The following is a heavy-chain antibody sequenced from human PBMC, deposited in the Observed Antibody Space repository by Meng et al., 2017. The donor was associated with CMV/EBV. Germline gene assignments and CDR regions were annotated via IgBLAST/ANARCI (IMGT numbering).Heavy chain of an antibody. CDR2: IYWDDDK. CDR3: ARLYDSSGYYLGYFDY. D-gene: IGHD3-22*01. J-gene: IGHJ4*02. Sequence: QITVKESGPTLVKPTQTITLTCTFSVFSLSTSGVGVGWIRQPPGKALEWLALIYWDDDKRYSPSLKSRLTITKDTSKNQVVLTMTNMDPVDTATYYCARLYDSSGYYLGYFDYWGQGTLVTVSS. CDR1: VFSLSTSGVG. V-gene: IGHV2-5*02.